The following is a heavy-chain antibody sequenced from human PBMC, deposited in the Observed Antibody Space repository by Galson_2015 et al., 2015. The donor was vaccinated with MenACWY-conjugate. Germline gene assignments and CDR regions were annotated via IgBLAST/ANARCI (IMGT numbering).Heavy chain of an antibody. CDR1: GLTFTNYA. J-gene: IGHJ5*02. D-gene: IGHD2-15*01. V-gene: IGHV3-23*01. CDR3: AKANSGGICTSGWACWFDP. CDR2: IGGSGTT. Sequence: SLRLSCAASGLTFTNYAMNWVRQAPGKGLEWVSSIGGSGTTYYADSVKGRFTISRDNSKNMVYLQMNSLGAEDTAIYYCAKANSGGICTSGWACWFDPWGQGSLVIVSS.